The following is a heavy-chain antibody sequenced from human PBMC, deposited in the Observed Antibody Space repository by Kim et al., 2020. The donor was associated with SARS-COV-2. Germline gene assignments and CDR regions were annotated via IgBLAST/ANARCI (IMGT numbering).Heavy chain of an antibody. CDR3: AKDGSGAFDI. CDR2: ISYDGSNK. V-gene: IGHV3-30*18. D-gene: IGHD1-26*01. CDR1: GFTFSSYG. J-gene: IGHJ3*02. Sequence: GGSLRLSCAASGFTFSSYGMHWVRQAPGKGLEWVAVISYDGSNKYYADSVKGRFTISRDNSKNTLYLQMNSLRADDTAVYYCAKDGSGAFDIWGQGTMVTVSS.